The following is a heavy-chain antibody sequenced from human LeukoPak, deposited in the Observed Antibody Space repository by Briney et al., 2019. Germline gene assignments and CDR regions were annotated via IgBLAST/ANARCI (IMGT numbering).Heavy chain of an antibody. V-gene: IGHV1-8*01. Sequence: ASVKVSCKASGYTFTSYDINWVRQATGQGLEWMGWMNPNSGNTVYAQKFQGRVTMTRNTSISTAYMELSSLRSEDTAVYYCARVYVVRGSMDVWGKGTTVTISS. CDR3: ARVYVVRGSMDV. J-gene: IGHJ6*03. CDR2: MNPNSGNT. D-gene: IGHD3-10*01. CDR1: GYTFTSYD.